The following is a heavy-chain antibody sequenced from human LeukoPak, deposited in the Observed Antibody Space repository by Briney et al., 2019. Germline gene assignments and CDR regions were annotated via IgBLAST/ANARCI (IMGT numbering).Heavy chain of an antibody. D-gene: IGHD3-22*01. Sequence: PGGSLRLSCAASGFTFSNYAMSWVRQAPGKGLEWVSGISGCGGGTYYADSVKGRFTISRDNSKNTLYLQLNSLRAEDTAVYYCAKDYYDSSGYPSSPTVDYWGQGTLVTVSS. CDR3: AKDYYDSSGYPSSPTVDY. CDR2: ISGCGGGT. J-gene: IGHJ4*02. V-gene: IGHV3-23*01. CDR1: GFTFSNYA.